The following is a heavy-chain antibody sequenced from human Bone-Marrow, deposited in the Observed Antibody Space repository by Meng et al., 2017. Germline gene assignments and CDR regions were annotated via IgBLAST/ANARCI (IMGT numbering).Heavy chain of an antibody. CDR3: SRGSEFKGHYFYGMDV. CDR1: GDSFSTNNTA. J-gene: IGHJ6*02. D-gene: IGHD3-9*01. V-gene: IGHV6-1*01. Sequence: SETLSLTCVISGDSFSTNNTAWNWIRQSPSRGLEWLGRTYYRSKWFKDYAPAVKSRIIINADTSKNQFSLQLNSVTTDDTAVYYCSRGSEFKGHYFYGMDVWGQGTMVTVSS. CDR2: TYYRSKWFK.